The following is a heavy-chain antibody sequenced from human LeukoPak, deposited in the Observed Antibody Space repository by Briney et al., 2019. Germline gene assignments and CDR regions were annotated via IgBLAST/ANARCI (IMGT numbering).Heavy chain of an antibody. Sequence: GGSLRLSCAASGFTFSSYSMNWVRQAPGKGLEWVSSISSSSSYIYYADSVKGRFTISRDNAKNSLYLQMNSLRAEDTAVYYCARDPGDYYDSSGYYPDWGQGTLVTVSS. D-gene: IGHD3-22*01. CDR3: ARDPGDYYDSSGYYPD. J-gene: IGHJ4*02. CDR1: GFTFSSYS. V-gene: IGHV3-21*01. CDR2: ISSSSSYI.